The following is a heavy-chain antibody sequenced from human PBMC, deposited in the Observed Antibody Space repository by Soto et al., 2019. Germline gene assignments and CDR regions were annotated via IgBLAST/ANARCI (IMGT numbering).Heavy chain of an antibody. CDR3: ARGGIYYYYGMDV. D-gene: IGHD3-16*01. CDR1: GFTFSSYG. V-gene: IGHV3-33*01. Sequence: PGGSLRLSCAASGFTFSSYGMHWVRQAPGKGLEWVAVIWYDGSNKYYADSVKGRFTISRDNSKNTLYLQMNSLRAEDTAVYYCARGGIYYYYGMDVWGQGTTVTVSS. CDR2: IWYDGSNK. J-gene: IGHJ6*02.